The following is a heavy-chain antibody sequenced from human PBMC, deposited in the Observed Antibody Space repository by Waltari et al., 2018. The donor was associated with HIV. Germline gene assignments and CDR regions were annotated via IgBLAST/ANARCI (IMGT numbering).Heavy chain of an antibody. Sequence: QVQLVESGGGVVQPGRSLRLSCAASGFTFSSYVMHWVRQAPGTGLEWVAVISYDGSNKYDEDSVKGRITISRDNSKNTQYLQMNSLRAEDTAVYYCAKDLIGYYYYGMDVWGQGTTVTVSS. CDR2: ISYDGSNK. D-gene: IGHD3-10*01. J-gene: IGHJ6*02. V-gene: IGHV3-30*18. CDR1: GFTFSSYV. CDR3: AKDLIGYYYYGMDV.